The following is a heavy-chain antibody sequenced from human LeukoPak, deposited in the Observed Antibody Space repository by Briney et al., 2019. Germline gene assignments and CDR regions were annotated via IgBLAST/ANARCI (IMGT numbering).Heavy chain of an antibody. CDR1: GYTFTSYY. V-gene: IGHV1-46*01. Sequence: ASVKVSCKASGYTFTSYYLQWVRQAPGQGLEWMGIINPSGGNTSYAQKFQGRVTMTRDMSTSTVYMELSSLRSEDTAVYYCARDLREGNRAFDYWGQGTLATVSS. D-gene: IGHD1-26*01. CDR3: ARDLREGNRAFDY. J-gene: IGHJ4*02. CDR2: INPSGGNT.